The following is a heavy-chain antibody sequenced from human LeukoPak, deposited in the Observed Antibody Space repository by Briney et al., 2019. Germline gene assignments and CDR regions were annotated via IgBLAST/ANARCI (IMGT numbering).Heavy chain of an antibody. V-gene: IGHV3-30*04. CDR1: GFTFSNYA. D-gene: IGHD3-22*01. CDR2: ISYDGRKE. CDR3: ARAVSSGYYYEYYGMDV. J-gene: IGHJ6*02. Sequence: KSGGSLRLSCTASGFTFSNYAIHWVRQSPGKGLEWVAVISYDGRKEYYADSVKGRFTISRDNLKNTLYPQMNSLRAEDTAVYYCARAVSSGYYYEYYGMDVWGQGTTVTVSS.